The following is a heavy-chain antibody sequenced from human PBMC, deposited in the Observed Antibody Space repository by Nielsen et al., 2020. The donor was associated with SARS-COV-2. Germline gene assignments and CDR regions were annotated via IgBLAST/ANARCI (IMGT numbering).Heavy chain of an antibody. V-gene: IGHV3-7*01. CDR3: ARGDTYYDFWSGYPSGY. CDR2: IKQDGSEK. D-gene: IGHD3-3*01. CDR1: GFTFSSYW. Sequence: GGSLRLSCAASGFTFSSYWMSWVRQAPGKGLEWVANIKQDGSEKYYVDSVKGRFTISRDNSKNTLYLQMTSLRAEDTAVYYCARGDTYYDFWSGYPSGYWGQGTLVTVSS. J-gene: IGHJ4*02.